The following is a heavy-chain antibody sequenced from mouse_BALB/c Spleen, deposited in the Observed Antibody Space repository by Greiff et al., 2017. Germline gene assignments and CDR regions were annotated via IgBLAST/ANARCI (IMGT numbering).Heavy chain of an antibody. J-gene: IGHJ2*01. D-gene: IGHD2-14*01. CDR2: INPYNDGT. CDR1: GYTFTSYV. Sequence: VHVKQSGPELVKPGASVKMSCKASGYTFTSYVMHWVKQKPGQGLEWIGYINPYNDGTKYNEKFKGKATLTSDKSSSTAYMELSSLTSEDSAVYYCARGDYRYDYFDYWGQGTTLTVAS. CDR3: ARGDYRYDYFDY. V-gene: IGHV1-14*01.